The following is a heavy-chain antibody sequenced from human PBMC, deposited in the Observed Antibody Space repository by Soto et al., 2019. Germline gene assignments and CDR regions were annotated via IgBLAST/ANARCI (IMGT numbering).Heavy chain of an antibody. CDR2: ISGSGGST. CDR1: GFTFSHYW. Sequence: PGGSLRLSCAASGFTFSHYWMYWVRQAPGKGLVCVSAISGSGGSTYYADSVKGRFTISRDNSKNTLYLQMNSLRAEDTAVYYCAKGLSGTRCLFDYWGQGTLVTVAS. D-gene: IGHD1-26*01. CDR3: AKGLSGTRCLFDY. J-gene: IGHJ4*02. V-gene: IGHV3-23*01.